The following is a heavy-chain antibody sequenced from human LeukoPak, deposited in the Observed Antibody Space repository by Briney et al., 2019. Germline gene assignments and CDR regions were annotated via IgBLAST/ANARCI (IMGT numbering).Heavy chain of an antibody. CDR2: IYYSGST. D-gene: IGHD3-22*01. CDR1: GDSISTSSYY. CDR3: ARSYYYDYRQIDY. V-gene: IGHV4-39*01. J-gene: IGHJ4*02. Sequence: SETLSLTCTVSGDSISTSSYYWGWIRQPPGKGLQWLGSIYYSGSTYYNPSLKSRVTISVDTSKNQFSLNLYSVTAADTAVFYCARSYYYDYRQIDYWGQGTLVTVSS.